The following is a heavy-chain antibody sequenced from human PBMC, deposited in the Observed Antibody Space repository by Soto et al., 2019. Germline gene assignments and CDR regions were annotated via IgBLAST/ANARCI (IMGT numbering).Heavy chain of an antibody. CDR2: IYYRGSI. J-gene: IGHJ4*02. V-gene: IGHV4-59*01. CDR1: GGSISNYY. CDR3: ARGGYNWNDVTDY. Sequence: QVQLQESGPGLVKPSETLSLTCIVSGGSISNYYWSWIRQPPGKGLEWIGYIYYRGSINYNPSLKSRVTISVDTSKNQFSLKLSSVTAADTAVYYCARGGYNWNDVTDYWGQGTLVTVSS. D-gene: IGHD1-20*01.